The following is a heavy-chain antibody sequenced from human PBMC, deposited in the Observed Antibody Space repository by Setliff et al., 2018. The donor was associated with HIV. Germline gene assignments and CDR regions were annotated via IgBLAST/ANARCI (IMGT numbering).Heavy chain of an antibody. CDR1: GGTFSSYA. J-gene: IGHJ4*02. Sequence: GASVKVSCKASGGTFSSYAISWVRQAPGQGLEWMGGIIPIFGTANYAQKFQGRVTITADESTSTAYMELSSLRSEDTPVYYCARQTVTVGIPGYFDSWGQGTLVTVSS. D-gene: IGHD6-13*01. V-gene: IGHV1-69*13. CDR3: ARQTVTVGIPGYFDS. CDR2: IIPIFGTA.